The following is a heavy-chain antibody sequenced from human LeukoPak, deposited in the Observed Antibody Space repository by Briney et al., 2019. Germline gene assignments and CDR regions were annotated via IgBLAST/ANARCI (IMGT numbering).Heavy chain of an antibody. CDR1: GGSFSGYY. Sequence: SETLSLTCAVYGGSFSGYYWSWIRQPPGKGLEWIGEINHSGNTNYNPSLKSRVTISVDTSKNQFSLKLSSVTAADTAVYYCARHPFYDSSGYSYFQHWGQGTLVTVSS. CDR3: ARHPFYDSSGYSYFQH. D-gene: IGHD3-22*01. V-gene: IGHV4-34*01. J-gene: IGHJ1*01. CDR2: INHSGNT.